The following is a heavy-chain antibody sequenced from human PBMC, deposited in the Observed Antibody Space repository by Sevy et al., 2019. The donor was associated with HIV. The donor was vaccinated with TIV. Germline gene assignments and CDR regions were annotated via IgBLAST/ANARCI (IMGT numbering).Heavy chain of an antibody. CDR2: IRYDGSNK. J-gene: IGHJ3*02. CDR3: AKAFGNGSSGDHDAFDI. CDR1: GFTFSSYG. D-gene: IGHD3-22*01. V-gene: IGHV3-30*02. Sequence: GGSLRLSCAASGFTFSSYGMHWVRQAPGKGLEWVAFIRYDGSNKYYADSVKGRFTISRDNSKNTLYLQMNSLRAEDTAVYYCAKAFGNGSSGDHDAFDIWGQGTMVTVSS.